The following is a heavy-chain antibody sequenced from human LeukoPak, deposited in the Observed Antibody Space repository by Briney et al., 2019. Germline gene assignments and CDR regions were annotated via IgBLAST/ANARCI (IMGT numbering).Heavy chain of an antibody. CDR2: IKQDGSEK. CDR3: ARSGYDFWSGYPLSYYYYMDV. J-gene: IGHJ6*03. V-gene: IGHV3-7*01. CDR1: GFTFSSYW. Sequence: GGSLRLSCAASGFTFSSYWMSWVRQAPGKGLERVANIKQDGSEKYYVDSVKGRFTISRDNAKNSLYLQMNSLRAEDTAVYYCARSGYDFWSGYPLSYYYYMDVWGKGTTVTVSS. D-gene: IGHD3-3*01.